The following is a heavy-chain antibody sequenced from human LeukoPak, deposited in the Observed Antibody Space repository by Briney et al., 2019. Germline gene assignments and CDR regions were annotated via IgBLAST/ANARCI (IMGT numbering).Heavy chain of an antibody. Sequence: ASVKVSCKASGYTFTSYDINWVRQATGQGLEWMGWMSPTSGNTGYAQKFQGRVTMTRNTSISTAYMELSSLRSEDTAVYYCARGAAVNYYYDSSGYYNWGQGTLVTVSS. CDR3: ARGAAVNYYYDSSGYYN. V-gene: IGHV1-8*01. CDR1: GYTFTSYD. CDR2: MSPTSGNT. D-gene: IGHD3-22*01. J-gene: IGHJ4*02.